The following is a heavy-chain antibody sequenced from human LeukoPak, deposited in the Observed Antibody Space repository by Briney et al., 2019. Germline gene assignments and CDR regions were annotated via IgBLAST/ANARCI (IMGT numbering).Heavy chain of an antibody. CDR3: TRDLNHDSSG. V-gene: IGHV3-7*01. CDR2: IKFDGSEI. J-gene: IGHJ4*02. Sequence: GGALRLSCAASGFSLSDYWMTGVRQAPGKGLERVGNIKFDGSEIYCLDSVRGRFSISRDNAKNSLYLQMNSLRVEDTAVYYRTRDLNHDSSGWGQGTLVTVSS. D-gene: IGHD3-22*01. CDR1: GFSLSDYW.